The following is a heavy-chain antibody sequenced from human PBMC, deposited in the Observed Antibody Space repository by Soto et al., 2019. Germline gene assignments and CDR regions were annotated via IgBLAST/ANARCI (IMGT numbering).Heavy chain of an antibody. D-gene: IGHD1-1*01. CDR3: AKSVYNWNDGFFDY. Sequence: XGSLRLSCGASGFTFGAYGGHWVRQAPGKGLEWVAVISYDGNNKYYADSVKGRFTISRDNSKNTLYLQMSSLRAEDTAVYYCAKSVYNWNDGFFDYWGQGTLVTVSS. CDR1: GFTFGAYG. CDR2: ISYDGNNK. J-gene: IGHJ4*02. V-gene: IGHV3-30*18.